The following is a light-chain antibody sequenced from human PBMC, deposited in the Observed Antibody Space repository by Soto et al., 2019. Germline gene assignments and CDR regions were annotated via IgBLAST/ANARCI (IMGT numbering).Light chain of an antibody. Sequence: EILLAQSPATLSLSPGERATLSCRASQSVSSKLAWYQQKPGQAPRLLIYGASTRANGIPDRFSGSGSGADFTLTISRLEPEDSALYYCQQYGSSHTWTFGQGTKVDIK. V-gene: IGKV3-20*01. J-gene: IGKJ1*01. CDR1: QSVSSK. CDR3: QQYGSSHTWT. CDR2: GAS.